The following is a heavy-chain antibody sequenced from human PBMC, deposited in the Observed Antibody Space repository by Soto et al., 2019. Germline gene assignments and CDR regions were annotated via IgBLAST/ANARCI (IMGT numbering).Heavy chain of an antibody. CDR1: NGSFSSRSSY. J-gene: IGHJ4*01. CDR2: IYYIGNT. D-gene: IGHD4-17*01. CDR3: GGQDYGAKGYYFEN. V-gene: IGHV4-39*01. Sequence: QLQLQESGSGLVKPSETLSLTCIVSNGSFSSRSSYWGWIRQTPGKGLEWIGSIYYIGNTYYNPSLKSRVTISIDTSKTQFSLKMNSVTAADTAVYFCGGQDYGAKGYYFENCG.